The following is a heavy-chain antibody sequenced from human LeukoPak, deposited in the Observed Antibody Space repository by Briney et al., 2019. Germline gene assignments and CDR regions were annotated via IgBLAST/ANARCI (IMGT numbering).Heavy chain of an antibody. J-gene: IGHJ6*02. CDR2: INPSGGST. CDR1: GYTFTSNY. Sequence: ASVKVSCKASGYTFTSNYIHWVRQAPGQGLEWMGIINPSGGSTSYAQKFQGRVTMTRDTSTSTVYMELSSLRSEDTAVYYCAREIRSLHWGSNYYYGMDVWGQGTTVTVSS. CDR3: AREIRSLHWGSNYYYGMDV. V-gene: IGHV1-46*01. D-gene: IGHD7-27*01.